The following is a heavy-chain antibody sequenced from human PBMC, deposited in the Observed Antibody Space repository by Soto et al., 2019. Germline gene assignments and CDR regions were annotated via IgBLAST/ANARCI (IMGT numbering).Heavy chain of an antibody. V-gene: IGHV1-69*13. D-gene: IGHD2-21*01. J-gene: IGHJ3*02. CDR1: GGTFSSYA. CDR3: TIGSWSGEVFDI. Sequence: ASVKVSCKASGGTFSSYAISWVRQAPGQGLEWMGGIIPIFGTANYAQKFQGRVTITADESTSTAYMELSSLRSEDTALYFCTIGSWSGEVFDIWGQGTMVTVSS. CDR2: IIPIFGTA.